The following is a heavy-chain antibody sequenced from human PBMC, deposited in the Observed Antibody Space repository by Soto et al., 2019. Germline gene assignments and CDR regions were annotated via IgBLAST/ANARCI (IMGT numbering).Heavy chain of an antibody. CDR3: ARDLAPIVVVPAASYY. J-gene: IGHJ4*02. V-gene: IGHV1-46*01. CDR1: GYTFTSYY. CDR2: INPSGGST. Sequence: ASVKVSCKASGYTFTSYYMHWVRQVPGQGLEWMGIINPSGGSTSYAQKFQGRVTMTRDTSTSTVYMELSSLRSEDTAVYYCARDLAPIVVVPAASYYWGQGTLVTVSS. D-gene: IGHD2-2*01.